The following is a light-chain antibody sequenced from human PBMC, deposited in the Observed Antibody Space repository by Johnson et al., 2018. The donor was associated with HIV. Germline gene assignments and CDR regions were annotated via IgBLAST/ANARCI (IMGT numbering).Light chain of an antibody. CDR2: DNN. Sequence: SMLTQPPSVSAAPGQKVTISCSGSSSNIGNNYVSWYQQVPRTAPKLLIFDNNKRPSGIPDRFSGSKSGTSATLGITGLQTGDEADYYCGTWDSSLSAGVFGTGTKVTVL. CDR1: SSNIGNNY. V-gene: IGLV1-51*01. J-gene: IGLJ1*01. CDR3: GTWDSSLSAGV.